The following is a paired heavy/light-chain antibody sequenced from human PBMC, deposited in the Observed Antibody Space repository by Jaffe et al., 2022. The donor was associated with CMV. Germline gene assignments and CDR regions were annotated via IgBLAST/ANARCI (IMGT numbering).Heavy chain of an antibody. CDR1: GISFSNFA. J-gene: IGHJ3*01. CDR3: TKSNYYDSSGYSTVGAFDL. CDR2: ISGSGRTA. Sequence: EVQLLGSGGGLVQPGGSRRLSCAASGISFSNFAMNWVRQAAGKGPEWISVISGSGRTAYYADSVKGRFTISRDNSKNTLYLQMDSLRVEDTALYYCTKSNYYDSSGYSTVGAFDLWGQGTMVTVSS. V-gene: IGHV3-23*01. D-gene: IGHD3-22*01.
Light chain of an antibody. CDR1: QSVLYTSRSTNKNY. CDR3: QQYYDTPFT. Sequence: DIVMTQSPDSLAVSLGERATINCKSSQSVLYTSRSTNKNYLGWYQQKPGQPPQLLISWASTRESGVPDRFSGSGSGTDFTLTINSLQAEDVAVYYCQQYYDTPFTFGQGTKLEI. V-gene: IGKV4-1*01. CDR2: WAS. J-gene: IGKJ2*01.